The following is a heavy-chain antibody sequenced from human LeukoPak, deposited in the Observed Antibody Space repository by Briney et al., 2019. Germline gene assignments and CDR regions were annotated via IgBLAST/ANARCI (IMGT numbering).Heavy chain of an antibody. V-gene: IGHV4-30-4*01. J-gene: IGHJ4*02. CDR1: GGSISSGDYY. D-gene: IGHD4-17*01. CDR3: AREVNDLDYGDYFDY. CDR2: IYYSGST. Sequence: SQTLSLTCTVSGGSISSGDYYWSWIRQPPGKGLEWIGYIYYSGSTYYNPSLKSRVTISVDTSKNQFSLKLSSVTAADTAVYYCAREVNDLDYGDYFDYWGQGTLVTVSS.